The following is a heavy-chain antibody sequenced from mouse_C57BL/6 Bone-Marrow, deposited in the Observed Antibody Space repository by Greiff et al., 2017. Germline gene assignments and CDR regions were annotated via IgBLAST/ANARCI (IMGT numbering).Heavy chain of an antibody. CDR1: GYTFTSYW. J-gene: IGHJ2*01. V-gene: IGHV1-64*01. CDR2: IHPNSGST. CDR3: ARRVTGTSYFDY. D-gene: IGHD4-1*01. Sequence: QVQLKQSGAELVKPGASVKLSCKASGYTFTSYWMHWVKQRPGQGLEWIGMIHPNSGSTNYNEKFKSKATLTVDKSSSTAYMQLSSLTSEDSAVYYCARRVTGTSYFDYWGQGTTLTVSS.